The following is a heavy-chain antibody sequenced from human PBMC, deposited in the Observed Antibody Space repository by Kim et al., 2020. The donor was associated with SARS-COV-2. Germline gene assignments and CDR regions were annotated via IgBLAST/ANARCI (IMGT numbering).Heavy chain of an antibody. CDR3: AKDQRLGCSSTSCSYGLDV. CDR2: IPYDGSNE. CDR1: GFRFSNYG. Sequence: GGSLRLSCAASGFRFSNYGMHWVRQAPGKGLEWVADIPYDGSNEYYADSVKGRFTISRDSSKNTLYLQMNSLKTEDTAMYYCAKDQRLGCSSTSCSYGLDVWGQGTTVTVSS. J-gene: IGHJ6*02. V-gene: IGHV3-30*18. D-gene: IGHD2-2*01.